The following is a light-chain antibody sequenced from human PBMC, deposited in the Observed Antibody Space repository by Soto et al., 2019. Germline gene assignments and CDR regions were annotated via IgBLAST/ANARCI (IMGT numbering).Light chain of an antibody. Sequence: DIQLTQSPSFLSASVGDRVTITYRASQGISSYLAWYQQQPGKAPNLLIYLASTLQTGVPSRFSGSGSGTEFTLTISSLQPEDFATYFCQYLNGYPLAFGAGTKVESK. CDR1: QGISSY. V-gene: IGKV1-9*01. CDR2: LAS. J-gene: IGKJ4*01. CDR3: QYLNGYPLA.